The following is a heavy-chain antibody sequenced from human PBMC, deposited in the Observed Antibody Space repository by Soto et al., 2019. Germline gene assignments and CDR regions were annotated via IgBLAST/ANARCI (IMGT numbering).Heavy chain of an antibody. CDR3: ARVVDYYDPYYYYGMDV. D-gene: IGHD3-22*01. CDR2: IYHSGST. Sequence: SETLSLTCAVSGCSISSSNWWSWVRQPPGKGLEWIGEIYHSGSTNYNPSLKSRVTISVDKSKNQFSLKLSSVTAEDTAVYFCARVVDYYDPYYYYGMDVWGQGTTVTVSS. J-gene: IGHJ6*02. V-gene: IGHV4-4*02. CDR1: GCSISSSNW.